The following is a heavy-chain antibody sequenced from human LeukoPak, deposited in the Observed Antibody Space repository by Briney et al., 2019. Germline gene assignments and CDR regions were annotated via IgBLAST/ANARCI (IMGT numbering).Heavy chain of an antibody. D-gene: IGHD1-7*01. CDR3: AREPTWNYVARIDY. J-gene: IGHJ4*02. Sequence: SETLSLTCTVSGGSISSYYWSWIRQPPGKGLEWIGYIYYSGSTNYNPSLKSRVTISVDTSKNQFSLKLSSVTAADTAVYYCAREPTWNYVARIDYWGQGTLVTVSS. CDR2: IYYSGST. V-gene: IGHV4-59*01. CDR1: GGSISSYY.